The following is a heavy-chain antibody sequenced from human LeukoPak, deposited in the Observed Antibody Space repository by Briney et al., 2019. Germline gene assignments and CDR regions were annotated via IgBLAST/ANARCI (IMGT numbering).Heavy chain of an antibody. CDR3: ARDRRAYYYDSSGYYAFDI. CDR2: IYYSGST. D-gene: IGHD3-22*01. J-gene: IGHJ3*02. V-gene: IGHV4-31*03. Sequence: SQTLSLTCTVSGGSISSGGYYWSWIRQHPGKGLEWIGYIYYSGSTYYNPSLKSRVTISVDTSKNQFSLKLSPVTAADTAVYYCARDRRAYYYDSSGYYAFDIWGQGTMVTVSS. CDR1: GGSISSGGYY.